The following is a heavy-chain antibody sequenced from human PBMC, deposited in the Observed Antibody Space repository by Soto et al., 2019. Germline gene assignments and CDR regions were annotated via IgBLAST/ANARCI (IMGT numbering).Heavy chain of an antibody. CDR2: IKQDGSEK. CDR1: GFTFSSYW. D-gene: IGHD4-17*01. CDR3: ARELPTVTPTADY. V-gene: IGHV3-7*01. J-gene: IGHJ4*02. Sequence: PGGSLRLSCAASGFTFSSYWMSWVRQAPGKGLEWVANIKQDGSEKYYVDSVKGRFTISRDNAKNSLYLQMNSLRAEDTAVYYCARELPTVTPTADYWGQGTLVTVSS.